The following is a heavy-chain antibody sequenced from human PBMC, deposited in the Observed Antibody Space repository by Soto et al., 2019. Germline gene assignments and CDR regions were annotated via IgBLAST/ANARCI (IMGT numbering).Heavy chain of an antibody. V-gene: IGHV4-59*08. CDR1: GGSISSYY. J-gene: IGHJ4*02. CDR2: IYYSGST. Sequence: PSETLSLTCTVSGGSISSYYWSWIRQPPGKGLEWIGYIYYSGSTNYNPSLKSRVTISVDTSKNQFSLKLSSVTAADTAVYYCARLDLPIVWDYWGLGTLVTVSS. CDR3: ARLDLPIVWDY. D-gene: IGHD2-15*01.